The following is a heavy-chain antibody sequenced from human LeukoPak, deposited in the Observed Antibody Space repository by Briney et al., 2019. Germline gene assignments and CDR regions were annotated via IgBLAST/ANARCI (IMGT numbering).Heavy chain of an antibody. CDR3: ARDSYQNYYGRFDP. D-gene: IGHD3-10*01. Sequence: GGSLRLSCAASGFSFSNHGMHWVRQAPGKRLEWVAVIWDDGNNKRYANSVNGRFTISRDNSENTLYLQMNGLTAEDTAMYYCARDSYQNYYGRFDPWGQGTLVIVSS. J-gene: IGHJ5*02. V-gene: IGHV3-33*01. CDR2: IWDDGNNK. CDR1: GFSFSNHG.